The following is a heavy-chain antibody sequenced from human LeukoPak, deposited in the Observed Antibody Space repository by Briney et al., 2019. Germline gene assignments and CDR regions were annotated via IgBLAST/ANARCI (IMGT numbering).Heavy chain of an antibody. V-gene: IGHV3-30*01. Sequence: AGGSLRLSCAASGFTFSSYAMHWVRQAPGKGLEWVAGISYDGSNKYYADSVKGRFTISRDNSKNTLYLQMNSLRAEDTAAYYCVSRNYGSGSYYSPLVLWGQGTLVTVSS. CDR2: ISYDGSNK. CDR3: VSRNYGSGSYYSPLVL. CDR1: GFTFSSYA. D-gene: IGHD3-10*01. J-gene: IGHJ4*02.